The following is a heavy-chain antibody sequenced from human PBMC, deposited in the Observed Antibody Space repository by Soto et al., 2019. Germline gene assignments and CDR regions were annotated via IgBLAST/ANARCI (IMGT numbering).Heavy chain of an antibody. CDR1: GYTFTSYG. V-gene: IGHV1-18*01. Sequence: ASVKVSCNASGYTFTSYGISWVRQAPGQGLEWMGWISAYNGNTNYAQKLQGRVTMTTDTSTSTAYMELRSLRADDTAVYYWARGPVPAAIIYQFDPWGQGTLVNVSS. CDR3: ARGPVPAAIIYQFDP. D-gene: IGHD2-2*01. J-gene: IGHJ5*02. CDR2: ISAYNGNT.